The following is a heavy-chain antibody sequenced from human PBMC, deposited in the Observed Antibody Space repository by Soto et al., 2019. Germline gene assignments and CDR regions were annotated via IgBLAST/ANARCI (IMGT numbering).Heavy chain of an antibody. D-gene: IGHD3-10*01. CDR2: VYESVNT. Sequence: QVQLQESGPGLVKPSETLSLTCAVSGASISRTGFHWGWIRQPPGQGLEWIGSVYESVNTYYNSSLKIRVTISVDTSKNQFSLKLKSVTAADTAVYYCSRRGSGHTFDYWGQGTLVTVSS. CDR3: SRRGSGHTFDY. J-gene: IGHJ4*02. V-gene: IGHV4-39*01. CDR1: GASISRTGFH.